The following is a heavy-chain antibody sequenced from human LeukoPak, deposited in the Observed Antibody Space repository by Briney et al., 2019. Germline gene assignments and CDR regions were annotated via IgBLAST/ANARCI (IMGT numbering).Heavy chain of an antibody. D-gene: IGHD3-22*01. Sequence: GASVKVSCKASGYTFTGYYMHWVRQAPGQGLEWMGWINPNSGGTNYAQKFQGRVTMTRDTTISTAYMELSRLRSDDTAVYYCARAYTKSIVVVLDYWGQGTLVTVSP. J-gene: IGHJ4*02. CDR1: GYTFTGYY. CDR2: INPNSGGT. CDR3: ARAYTKSIVVVLDY. V-gene: IGHV1-2*02.